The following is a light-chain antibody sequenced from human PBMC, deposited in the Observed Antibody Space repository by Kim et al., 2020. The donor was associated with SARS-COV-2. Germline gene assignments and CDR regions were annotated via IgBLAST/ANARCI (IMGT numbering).Light chain of an antibody. CDR2: GAS. V-gene: IGKV3-15*01. J-gene: IGKJ1*01. CDR1: QSISRY. CDR3: QQYIHWTPWT. Sequence: EIVMTQSPATLSVSPGERATLSCRASQSISRYLAWYQHKPGQAPRLLIFGASTRATGIPARFSGSGSGTDFTLTISGLQSEDFAVYFCQQYIHWTPWTCGQGTKVDIK.